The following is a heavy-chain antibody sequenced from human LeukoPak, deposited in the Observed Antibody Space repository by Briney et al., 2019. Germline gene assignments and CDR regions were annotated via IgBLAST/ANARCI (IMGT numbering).Heavy chain of an antibody. CDR1: GGSISSGDYY. D-gene: IGHD3-10*01. CDR2: IYHSGST. Sequence: SQTLSLTCTVSGGSISSGDYYWTWIRQPPGKGLEWIGNIYHSGSTHYNSSLKSRLTISVDTSKNQFSLKLSSVTAADTAVYYCARGLRGIMIRGAITDLNWFDAWGQGTLVIVSS. J-gene: IGHJ5*02. V-gene: IGHV4-30-4*01. CDR3: ARGLRGIMIRGAITDLNWFDA.